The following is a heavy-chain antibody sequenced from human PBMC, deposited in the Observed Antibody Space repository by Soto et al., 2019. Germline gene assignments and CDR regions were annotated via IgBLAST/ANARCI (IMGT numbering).Heavy chain of an antibody. Sequence: EVQLVESGGGLVQPGGSLRLSCAASGFTFSSYSMNWVRQAPGKGLEWVSYIISSSSTIYYADSVKGRFTISRDNAKNSLYLQMNSLRDEDTAVYYCAREEYYYDSSGYYYGHYFDYWGQGTLVTVSS. CDR3: AREEYYYDSSGYYYGHYFDY. J-gene: IGHJ4*02. CDR2: IISSSSTI. V-gene: IGHV3-48*02. D-gene: IGHD3-22*01. CDR1: GFTFSSYS.